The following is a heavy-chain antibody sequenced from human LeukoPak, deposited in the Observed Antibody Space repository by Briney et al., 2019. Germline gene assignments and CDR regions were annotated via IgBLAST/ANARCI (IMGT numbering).Heavy chain of an antibody. J-gene: IGHJ4*02. Sequence: SETLSLTCAVYGGSFSGYYWSWIRQPAGKGLEWIGRIYTSGSTNYNPSLKSRVTMSVDTSKNQFSLKLSSVTAADTAVYYCARDHRYYDFWSGPAGFDYWGQGTLVTVSS. CDR3: ARDHRYYDFWSGPAGFDY. CDR1: GGSFSGYY. V-gene: IGHV4-4*07. D-gene: IGHD3-3*01. CDR2: IYTSGST.